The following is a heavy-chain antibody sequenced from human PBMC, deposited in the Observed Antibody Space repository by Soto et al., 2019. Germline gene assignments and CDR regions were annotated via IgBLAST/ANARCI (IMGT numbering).Heavy chain of an antibody. V-gene: IGHV1-18*01. CDR3: ASGPYGPNYYYYYGMDV. J-gene: IGHJ6*02. D-gene: IGHD3-10*01. CDR1: GGTFSSYA. CDR2: ISAYNGNT. Sequence: ASVKVSCKASGGTFSSYAISWVRQAPGQGLEWMGWISAYNGNTNYAQKLQGRVTMTTDTSTSTAYMELRSLRSDDTAVYYCASGPYGPNYYYYYGMDVWGQGTAVTVSS.